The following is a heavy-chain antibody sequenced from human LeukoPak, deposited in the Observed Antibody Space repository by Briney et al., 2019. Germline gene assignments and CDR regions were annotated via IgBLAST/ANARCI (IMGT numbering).Heavy chain of an antibody. V-gene: IGHV3-74*01. CDR1: GFTFSSYW. CDR2: MNTDGSRT. J-gene: IGHJ4*02. CDR3: ASDFTGRDDY. Sequence: GGSLRLSCAASGFTFSSYWMHWVRQAPGKGLGWVSRMNTDGSRTNYADSVRGRFTISRDNAWNTLYLQMNSLEVEDTAVYFCASDFTGRDDYWGQGTLVTVSS. D-gene: IGHD2-8*02.